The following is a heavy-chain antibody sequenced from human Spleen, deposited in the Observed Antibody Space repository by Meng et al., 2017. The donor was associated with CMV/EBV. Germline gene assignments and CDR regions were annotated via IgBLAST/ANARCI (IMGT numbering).Heavy chain of an antibody. CDR1: GFTFSSYS. V-gene: IGHV3-21*01. J-gene: IGHJ4*02. Sequence: GESLKISCAASGFTFSSYSMNWVRQAPGKGLEWVSSISSSSSYIYYADSVKGRFTISRDNAKNTLYLQMNSLRAEDTAVYYCASSGYYHFYFDYWGQGTPVTVSS. CDR3: ASSGYYHFYFDY. D-gene: IGHD3-22*01. CDR2: ISSSSSYI.